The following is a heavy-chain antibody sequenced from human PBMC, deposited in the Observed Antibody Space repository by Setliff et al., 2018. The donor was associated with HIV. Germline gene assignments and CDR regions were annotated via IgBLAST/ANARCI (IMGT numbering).Heavy chain of an antibody. CDR1: GGSVNSGDYY. Sequence: SETLSLTCTVSGGSVNSGDYYWSWIRQHPGKGLEWIGYIYYSGSTFYNPSLKSRGVISMETSKNQFSLKLNSVSAADTAVYYCSRDDYYDSSANWFDPWGQGTLVTVSS. D-gene: IGHD3-22*01. J-gene: IGHJ5*02. CDR3: SRDDYYDSSANWFDP. CDR2: IYYSGST. V-gene: IGHV4-31*03.